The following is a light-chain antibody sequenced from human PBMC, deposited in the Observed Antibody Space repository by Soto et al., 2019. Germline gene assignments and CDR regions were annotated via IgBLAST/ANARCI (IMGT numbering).Light chain of an antibody. CDR3: QQRQSWPRT. CDR2: GAS. V-gene: IGKV3-20*01. CDR1: QSVSSNY. Sequence: ALTQSPGTLSSSPGERATLSCRASQSVSSNYLAWYQQKPGQAPRLLIYGASSRATGIPDRFSGSGSGTDFTLTINRLEPEDFAVYYCQQRQSWPRTFGQGAEVDI. J-gene: IGKJ1*01.